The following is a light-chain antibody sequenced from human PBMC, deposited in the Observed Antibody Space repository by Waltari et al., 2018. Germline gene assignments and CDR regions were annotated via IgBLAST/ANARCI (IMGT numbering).Light chain of an antibody. J-gene: IGLJ2*01. CDR1: SGNIASTY. Sequence: FMLTQPHSVSESPGKTVTISCTLSSGNIASTYVLRSQPRPGGAPTTIIYEDTQRPSGVPDRFSGSIDSSSNSASLTISGLITEDEADYYCQSYDLNSRVVFGGRTKLTVL. CDR2: EDT. V-gene: IGLV6-57*03. CDR3: QSYDLNSRVV.